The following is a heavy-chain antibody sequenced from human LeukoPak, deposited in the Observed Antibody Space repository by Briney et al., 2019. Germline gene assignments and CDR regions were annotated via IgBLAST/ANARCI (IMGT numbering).Heavy chain of an antibody. V-gene: IGHV3-23*01. J-gene: IGHJ4*02. D-gene: IGHD2-21*02. CDR2: ISGSGGIT. CDR3: AKEPLYCGGDCYEPLDY. CDR1: GFTFSNYG. Sequence: GGSLRLSCAASGFTFSNYGMSWVRQAPGKGLEWVSRISGSGGITYYADSVKGRFTISRDNSKNTLYLQMNSLRAEDTAVYYCAKEPLYCGGDCYEPLDYWGQGTLVPVSS.